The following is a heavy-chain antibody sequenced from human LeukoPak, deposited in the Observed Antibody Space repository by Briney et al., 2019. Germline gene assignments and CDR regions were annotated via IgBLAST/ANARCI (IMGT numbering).Heavy chain of an antibody. CDR1: GFTFSSTT. J-gene: IGHJ4*02. V-gene: IGHV3-23*01. CDR3: AKDNLDYFDY. CDR2: ITAIDGRT. Sequence: GGSLRLPCVASGFTFSSTTMGWVRQAPGRGLEWVSSITAIDGRTYYADSVRGRFTISRDNSKNTLYLQMNSLRAEDTAVYYCAKDNLDYFDYWGQGTLVTVSS.